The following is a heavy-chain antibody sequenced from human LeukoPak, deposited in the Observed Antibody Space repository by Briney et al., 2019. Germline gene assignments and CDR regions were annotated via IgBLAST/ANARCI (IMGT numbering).Heavy chain of an antibody. CDR3: ARDRIYYYYYYMDV. Sequence: GGSLRLSCAASGFTFSSYSMNWVRQAPGKGLEWVSYISSSSSTIYYADSVKGRFTISRDNAKNSLYLQMNSLRAGDTAVYYCARDRIYYYYYYMDVWGKGTTVTVSS. D-gene: IGHD1-14*01. J-gene: IGHJ6*03. V-gene: IGHV3-48*04. CDR2: ISSSSSTI. CDR1: GFTFSSYS.